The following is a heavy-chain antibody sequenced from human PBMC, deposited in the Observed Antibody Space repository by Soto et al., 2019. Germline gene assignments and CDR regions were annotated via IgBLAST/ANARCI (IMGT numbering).Heavy chain of an antibody. J-gene: IGHJ4*02. CDR2: ISCNGADI. CDR3: AKDVKPTWLQHLDS. CDR1: GSTFDDDV. Sequence: PXESLTLSSAASGSTFDDDVMHAVGRAPGRGREWVASISCNGADIGYADSVKGRFTISRDKAKNSLFLQMNSLRTEDSGLYYCAKDVKPTWLQHLDSWGQGTLVTVSS. D-gene: IGHD5-12*01. V-gene: IGHV3-9*01.